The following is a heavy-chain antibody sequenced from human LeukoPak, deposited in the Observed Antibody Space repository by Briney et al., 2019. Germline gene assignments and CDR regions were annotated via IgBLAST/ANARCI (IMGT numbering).Heavy chain of an antibody. Sequence: PGGSLRLSCAASGFTVSSNYMTWVRQAPGKGLEWVSVIYSDGTTYYADSVKGRFTISRDNSKNTLYLQMNSLRAEDTAVYYCARDPGRGLDYWGQGTLVTVSS. J-gene: IGHJ4*02. V-gene: IGHV3-53*01. CDR1: GFTVSSNY. CDR3: ARDPGRGLDY. CDR2: IYSDGTT. D-gene: IGHD3-10*01.